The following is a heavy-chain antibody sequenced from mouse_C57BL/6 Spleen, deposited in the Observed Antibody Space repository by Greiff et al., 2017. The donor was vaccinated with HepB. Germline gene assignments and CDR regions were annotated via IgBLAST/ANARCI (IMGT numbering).Heavy chain of an antibody. D-gene: IGHD2-4*01. CDR2: IYPGSGNT. Sequence: VQLQQSGAELVRPGASVKLSCKASGYTFTDYYINWVKQRPGQGLEWIARIYPGSGNTYYNEKFKGKATLTAEKSSSTAYMQLSSLTSEDSAVYFCAREGANYDYGPWFAYWGQGTLVTVSA. CDR1: GYTFTDYY. CDR3: AREGANYDYGPWFAY. V-gene: IGHV1-76*01. J-gene: IGHJ3*01.